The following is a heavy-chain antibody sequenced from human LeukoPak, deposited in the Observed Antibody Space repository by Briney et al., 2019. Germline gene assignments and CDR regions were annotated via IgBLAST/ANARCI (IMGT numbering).Heavy chain of an antibody. CDR2: IGSYNSDT. Sequence: PGGSLRLSCAASGFTFGDYGMSWIRQALGKGLEWVSTIGSYNSDTYYTESVKGRFTVSRDNSKNTLFLQMNSLRAEDTAIYFCAKRVLSVPVAGLDYWGQGTLVTVSP. V-gene: IGHV3-23*05. CDR3: AKRVLSVPVAGLDY. D-gene: IGHD6-19*01. CDR1: GFTFGDYG. J-gene: IGHJ4*02.